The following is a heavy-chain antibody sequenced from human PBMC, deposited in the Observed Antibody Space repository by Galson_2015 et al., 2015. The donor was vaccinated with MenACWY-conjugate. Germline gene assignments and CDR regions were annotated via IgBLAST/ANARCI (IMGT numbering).Heavy chain of an antibody. D-gene: IGHD6-13*01. CDR2: ISGGGGGT. Sequence: SLRLSCAASELTFRNYWMVWVRLGPGKGLERVSTISGGGGGTFYADSVKGRFTISRDNSQNTLYLQMNSLRAEDTAVYYCARDLSSMGYYYYGLDVWGQGTTVTVSS. V-gene: IGHV3-23*01. J-gene: IGHJ6*02. CDR1: ELTFRNYW. CDR3: ARDLSSMGYYYYGLDV.